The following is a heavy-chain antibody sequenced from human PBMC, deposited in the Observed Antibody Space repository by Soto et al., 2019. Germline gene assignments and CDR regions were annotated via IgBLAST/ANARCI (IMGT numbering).Heavy chain of an antibody. Sequence: LRLSCAASGFTFSNYWMHWVRQAPGKGLMWVSRINPDGSRTTYADSVKGRFAISRDNAKNTVYLQMHSLRAEDAAVYYCARVKLGSYDWFDPWGQGTLVTVSS. V-gene: IGHV3-74*01. CDR2: INPDGSRT. CDR1: GFTFSNYW. D-gene: IGHD3-16*01. J-gene: IGHJ5*02. CDR3: ARVKLGSYDWFDP.